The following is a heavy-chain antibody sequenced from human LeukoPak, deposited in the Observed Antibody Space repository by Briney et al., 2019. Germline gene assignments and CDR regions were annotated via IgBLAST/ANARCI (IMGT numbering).Heavy chain of an antibody. V-gene: IGHV3-7*01. CDR1: GFTFSSYW. D-gene: IGHD3-3*01. CDR2: IKQDGSEK. CDR3: ARGFTIFGVVTPDYFDY. J-gene: IGHJ4*02. Sequence: GGSLRLSCAASGFTFSSYWMSWVRQAPGKGLEWVANIKQDGSEKYYVDSVKGRFTISRDNAKNSLYLQINSLRAEDTAVYYCARGFTIFGVVTPDYFDYWGQGTLVTVSS.